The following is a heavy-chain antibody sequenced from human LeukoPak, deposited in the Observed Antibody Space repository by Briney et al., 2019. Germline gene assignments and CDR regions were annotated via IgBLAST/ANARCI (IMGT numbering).Heavy chain of an antibody. CDR3: ARGDLLRYFEGSDAFDI. V-gene: IGHV3-9*01. CDR2: ITWNSRVK. CDR1: GFTFDNFA. J-gene: IGHJ3*02. Sequence: GGSLRLSCAASGFTFDNFAMHWVRQAPGKGLEWVSGITWNSRVKTYTPSVKGRFTISRDNAKNSLDLQMNSLRSEDTAVYYCARGDLLRYFEGSDAFDIWGQGTMVTVSS. D-gene: IGHD3-9*01.